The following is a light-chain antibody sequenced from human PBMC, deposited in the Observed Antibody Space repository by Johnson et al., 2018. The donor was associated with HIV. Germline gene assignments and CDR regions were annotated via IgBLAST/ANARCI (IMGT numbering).Light chain of an antibody. Sequence: HSVLTQPPSVSAAPGEKVNISCSGSSSNIGDHSVSWFQHLPGAAPKLLIYDNNKRPSGIPDRFSGSKSGTSATLGITGLQTGDEADYYCGTWDSSLGCVFGTGTKVTVL. V-gene: IGLV1-51*01. J-gene: IGLJ1*01. CDR3: GTWDSSLGCV. CDR2: DNN. CDR1: SSNIGDHS.